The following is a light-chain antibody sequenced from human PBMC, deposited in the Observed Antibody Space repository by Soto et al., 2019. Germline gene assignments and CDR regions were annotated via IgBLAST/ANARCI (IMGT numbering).Light chain of an antibody. CDR2: GAS. CDR1: QSVSSN. Sequence: EIVMTQSPATLSVSPGERATLSCRASQSVSSNLAWYQQRPGQAPSLLIYGASTRATGIPGRFSGSGSGTEFTLTISSLQSEDFAVYYCQQYNNWPPPTFGQGTKVEIK. CDR3: QQYNNWPPPT. V-gene: IGKV3-15*01. J-gene: IGKJ1*01.